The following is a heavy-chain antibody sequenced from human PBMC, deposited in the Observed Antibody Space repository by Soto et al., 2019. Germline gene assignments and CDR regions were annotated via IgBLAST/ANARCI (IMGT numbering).Heavy chain of an antibody. J-gene: IGHJ2*01. CDR3: ARSYNYGSYWYFDL. CDR2: INISSGNT. Sequence: QVQLVQSGAEVKKPGASVKVSCKASGYTFSDYGITWVRQAPGQGLEWMGWINISSGNTHFEESLQGRVTMTSDKTSTAYMELWRLRSDDSAMYYCARSYNYGSYWYFDLWGRGTLVTVSS. CDR1: GYTFSDYG. V-gene: IGHV1-18*04. D-gene: IGHD3-10*01.